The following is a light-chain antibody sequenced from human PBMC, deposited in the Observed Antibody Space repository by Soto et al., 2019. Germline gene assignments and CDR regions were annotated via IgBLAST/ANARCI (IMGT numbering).Light chain of an antibody. CDR1: SSDVGGYTY. J-gene: IGLJ2*01. CDR3: ISYTTTGALV. Sequence: QSALTQPASVSGSPGQSITISCTGTSSDVGGYTYVSWYQQHPGKAPKLMIYEVSNRPSGISNRFSGFRSGSTASLTVSGLQPEDDAHYYCISYTTTGALVFGGGTKLTVL. CDR2: EVS. V-gene: IGLV2-14*01.